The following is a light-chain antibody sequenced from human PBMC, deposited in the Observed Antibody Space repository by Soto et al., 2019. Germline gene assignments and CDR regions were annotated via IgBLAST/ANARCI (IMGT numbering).Light chain of an antibody. J-gene: IGLJ1*01. CDR2: GNS. CDR3: QSYDSSLSGSYV. Sequence: QSLLTQLPSVSGAPGQRVTISCTGSSSNIGAGYDVHWYQQLPGTAPKLLIYGNSNRPSGVPDRFSGSKSGTSASLAITGLQAEDEADYYCQSYDSSLSGSYVFGTGTKVTVL. CDR1: SSNIGAGYD. V-gene: IGLV1-40*01.